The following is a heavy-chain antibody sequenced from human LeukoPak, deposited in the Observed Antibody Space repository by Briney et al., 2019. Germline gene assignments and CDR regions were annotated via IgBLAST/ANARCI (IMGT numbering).Heavy chain of an antibody. V-gene: IGHV4-38-2*01. D-gene: IGHD6-19*01. J-gene: IGHJ4*02. CDR1: GYSISSGYY. CDR3: ARHERIAVAGEEFDY. Sequence: SETLSLTCAVSGYSISSGYYWGWIRQPPGKGLEWIGTIYQSGSTYYNPSLKSRVTISVDTSKNQFSLKLSSVTAADTAVYYCARHERIAVAGEEFDYWGQGTLVTVSS. CDR2: IYQSGST.